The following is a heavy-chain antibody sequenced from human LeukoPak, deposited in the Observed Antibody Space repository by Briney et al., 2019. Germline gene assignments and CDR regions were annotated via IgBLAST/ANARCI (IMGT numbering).Heavy chain of an antibody. V-gene: IGHV4-34*01. D-gene: IGHD3-10*01. J-gene: IGHJ5*02. CDR3: ARRYYYGSATSPYNWFDP. Sequence: PSETLSLTCAVYGGSFSGYYWSWIRQPPGKGLEWIGEINHSGSTNYNPSLKSRVTISVDTSKNQFSLKLSSVTAADTAVYYCARRYYYGSATSPYNWFDPWGQGTLVTVSS. CDR2: INHSGST. CDR1: GGSFSGYY.